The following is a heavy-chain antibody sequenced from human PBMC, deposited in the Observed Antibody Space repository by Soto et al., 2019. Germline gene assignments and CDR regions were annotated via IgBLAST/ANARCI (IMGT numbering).Heavy chain of an antibody. D-gene: IGHD3-10*01. CDR3: ASDYGSGSHRFDF. J-gene: IGHJ4*02. CDR2: IYVSGST. V-gene: IGHV4-30-2*01. Sequence: SETLSLTCAVSGVSVSNGDYSWSWIRQPPGKGLEWIGYIYVSGSTVYNPSLKSRVTISMDRSKDQFSLKLNSVTAADTAVYYCASDYGSGSHRFDFWGQGILVTVSS. CDR1: GVSVSNGDYS.